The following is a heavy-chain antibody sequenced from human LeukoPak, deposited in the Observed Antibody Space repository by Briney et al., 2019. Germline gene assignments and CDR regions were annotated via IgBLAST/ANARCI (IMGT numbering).Heavy chain of an antibody. CDR2: INHSGST. CDR1: GGSFSGYY. V-gene: IGHV4-34*01. Sequence: PSETLSLTCAVYGGSFSGYYWSWIRQPPGKGLEWIGEINHSGSTNYNPSLKSRVTISVDTSKIQFPLKLSSVTAADTAVYYCARVSVRPVVVPAAMIGFDYWGQGTLVTVSS. J-gene: IGHJ4*02. D-gene: IGHD2-2*01. CDR3: ARVSVRPVVVPAAMIGFDY.